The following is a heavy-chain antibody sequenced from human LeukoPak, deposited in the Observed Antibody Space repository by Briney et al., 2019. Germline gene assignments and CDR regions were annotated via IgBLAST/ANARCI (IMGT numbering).Heavy chain of an antibody. CDR2: IKSKTDGGTT. J-gene: IGHJ6*03. D-gene: IGHD3-10*01. CDR3: TTGLWFGDQNYYYYMDV. V-gene: IGHV3-15*01. Sequence: GSLRLSCAASGFTFSNAWMSWVRQAPGKGLEWVGRIKSKTDGGTTDYAAPVKGRFTISRDDSKNTLYLQMNSLKTEDTAVYYCTTGLWFGDQNYYYYMDVWGKGTTVTVSS. CDR1: GFTFSNAW.